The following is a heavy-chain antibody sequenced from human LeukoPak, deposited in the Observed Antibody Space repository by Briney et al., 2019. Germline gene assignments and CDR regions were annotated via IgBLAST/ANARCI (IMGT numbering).Heavy chain of an antibody. CDR3: ASLYSSSWTLDY. J-gene: IGHJ4*02. CDR1: GGSISSYY. CDR2: INHSGST. V-gene: IGHV4-34*01. Sequence: PSETLSLTCTVSGGSISSYYWSWIRQPPGKGLEWIGEINHSGSTNYNPSLKSRVTISVDTSKNQFSLKLSSVTAADTAVYYCASLYSSSWTLDYWGQGTLVTVSS. D-gene: IGHD6-13*01.